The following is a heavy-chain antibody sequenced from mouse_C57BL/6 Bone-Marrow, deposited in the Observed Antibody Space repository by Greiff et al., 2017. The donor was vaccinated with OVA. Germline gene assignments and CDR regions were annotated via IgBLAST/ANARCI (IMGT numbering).Heavy chain of an antibody. CDR3: ARIYYSQYFDV. CDR2: IYPRSGNT. D-gene: IGHD2-12*01. Sequence: QVHVKQSGAELARPGASVKLSCKASGYTFTSYGISWVKQRTGQGLEWIGEIYPRSGNTYYNEKFKGKATLTADKSSSTAYMELRSLTSEDSAVYFCARIYYSQYFDVWGTGTTVTVSS. V-gene: IGHV1-81*01. CDR1: GYTFTSYG. J-gene: IGHJ1*03.